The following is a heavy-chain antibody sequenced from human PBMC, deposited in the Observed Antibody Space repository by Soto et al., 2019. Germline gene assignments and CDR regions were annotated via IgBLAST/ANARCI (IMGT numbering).Heavy chain of an antibody. Sequence: ASVKVSCKASGYTFTSYGISWVRQAPGQGLEWMGWINAYNGNTDYAQKFQGRVTMTTNTSKSTAYMELRSLRSEDTAVYYCARVLTTYYYDSSRPKGLDYWGQGTLVTVSS. CDR2: INAYNGNT. CDR3: ARVLTTYYYDSSRPKGLDY. J-gene: IGHJ4*02. V-gene: IGHV1-18*01. D-gene: IGHD3-22*01. CDR1: GYTFTSYG.